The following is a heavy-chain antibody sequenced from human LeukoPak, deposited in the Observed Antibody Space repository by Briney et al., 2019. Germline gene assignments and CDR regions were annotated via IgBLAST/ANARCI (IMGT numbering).Heavy chain of an antibody. CDR2: TNSDGSST. V-gene: IGHV3-74*01. Sequence: GGSLRLSCAASGFTFSTSWMHWVRQAPGKGLVWVSRTNSDGSSTSYADSVKGRFTISRDNAKNTLYLQMNSLRAEDTAVYYCARGYTSFDYWGQGTLVTVSS. J-gene: IGHJ4*02. CDR1: GFTFSTSW. D-gene: IGHD5-12*01. CDR3: ARGYTSFDY.